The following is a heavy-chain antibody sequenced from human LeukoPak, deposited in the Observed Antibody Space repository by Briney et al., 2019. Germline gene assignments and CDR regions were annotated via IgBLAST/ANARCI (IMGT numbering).Heavy chain of an antibody. CDR3: ATSSGGDCGSTSCYFAY. V-gene: IGHV3-23*01. J-gene: IGHJ4*02. CDR1: GFTFSNNG. Sequence: GGSLRLSCAASGFTFSNNGMTWVRQAPGKGLEWVSALSGSGGSTYYADSVKGRFTISRDNSKNTLYLQMNSLRAEDTAVYYCATSSGGDCGSTSCYFAYWGQGTLVTVSS. D-gene: IGHD2-2*01. CDR2: LSGSGGST.